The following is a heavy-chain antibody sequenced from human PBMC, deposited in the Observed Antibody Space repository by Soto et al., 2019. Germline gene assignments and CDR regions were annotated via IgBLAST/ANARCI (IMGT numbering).Heavy chain of an antibody. V-gene: IGHV3-30*18. J-gene: IGHJ4*02. D-gene: IGHD3-3*01. Sequence: VGSLRLSCAASGFTFSSYGMHWVRQAPGKGLEWVAVISYDGSNKYYADSVKGRFTISRDNSKNTLYLQMNSLRAEDTAVYYCAKDLYDFWSGYPLPPFDYWGQGTLVTVSS. CDR2: ISYDGSNK. CDR3: AKDLYDFWSGYPLPPFDY. CDR1: GFTFSSYG.